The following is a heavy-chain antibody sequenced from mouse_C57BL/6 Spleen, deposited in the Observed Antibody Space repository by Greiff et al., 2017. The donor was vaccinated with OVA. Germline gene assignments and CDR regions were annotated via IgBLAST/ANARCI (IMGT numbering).Heavy chain of an antibody. CDR2: IDPSDSYT. CDR3: ARRGITTVVAFGY. D-gene: IGHD1-1*01. J-gene: IGHJ2*01. V-gene: IGHV1-50*01. Sequence: QVQLQQPGAELVKPGASVKLSCKASGYTFTSYWMQWVKQRPGQGLEWIGEIDPSDSYTNYNQKFKGKATLTVDTSSRTAYMQLSSLTSEDSAVYYCARRGITTVVAFGYWGQGTTLTVSS. CDR1: GYTFTSYW.